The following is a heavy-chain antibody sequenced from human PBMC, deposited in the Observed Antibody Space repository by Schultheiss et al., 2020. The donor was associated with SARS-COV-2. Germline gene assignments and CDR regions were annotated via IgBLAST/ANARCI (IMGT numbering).Heavy chain of an antibody. J-gene: IGHJ4*02. Sequence: ASVKVSCKASGYTFTSYYMHWVRQAPGQGLEWMGWISAYNGNTNYAQKLQGRVTMTRDTSTSTVYMELSSLRSEDTAVYYCARGARRFREFFDYWGQGTLVTVSS. V-gene: IGHV1-18*04. D-gene: IGHD3-10*01. CDR1: GYTFTSYY. CDR3: ARGARRFREFFDY. CDR2: ISAYNGNT.